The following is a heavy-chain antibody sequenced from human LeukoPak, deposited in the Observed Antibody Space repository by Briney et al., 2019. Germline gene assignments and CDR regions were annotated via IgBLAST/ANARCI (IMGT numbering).Heavy chain of an antibody. D-gene: IGHD3-22*01. CDR3: ARGTYYDSRGYYSDFDS. V-gene: IGHV3-64*01. CDR1: GFTFNPYE. J-gene: IGHJ4*02. CDR2: ISNNGSNK. Sequence: GGSLRLSCAASGFTFNPYEMNWVRQAPGKGLEYILAISNNGSNKYYANSVKGRFTVSRDNSKNTLYLQMVSLRAEDTAVFYCARGTYYDSRGYYSDFDSWGQGTLVTVSS.